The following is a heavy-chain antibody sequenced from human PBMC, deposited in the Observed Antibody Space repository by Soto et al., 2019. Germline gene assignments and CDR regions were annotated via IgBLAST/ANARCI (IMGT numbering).Heavy chain of an antibody. CDR2: ISANGRNT. Sequence: EVHLLESGGNVVQPGGSLRLSCAASGFTFSSYAMNWVRQAPGKGLEWVSSISANGRNTYYADSVKGRFTISRDRSKNTLYLQLDSLRVADTAIYYCAKDLSSLGWVALGAPCDSWGQGTLVTVSS. V-gene: IGHV3-23*01. CDR1: GFTFSSYA. CDR3: AKDLSSLGWVALGAPCDS. J-gene: IGHJ4*02. D-gene: IGHD2-15*01.